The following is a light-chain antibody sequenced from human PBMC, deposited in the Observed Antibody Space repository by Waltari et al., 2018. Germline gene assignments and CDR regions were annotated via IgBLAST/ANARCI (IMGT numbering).Light chain of an antibody. CDR3: QQLNSYPPT. CDR2: AAS. CDR1: QGISSF. V-gene: IGKV1-9*01. Sequence: QLTQSPSSLSASVGARVTITCRASQGISSFLAWYQQKAGKAPKLLIYAASTLQSGVPSRFSGSGSGTDFTLTISSLQPEDFATYDCQQLNSYPPTFGGGTKVEIK. J-gene: IGKJ4*01.